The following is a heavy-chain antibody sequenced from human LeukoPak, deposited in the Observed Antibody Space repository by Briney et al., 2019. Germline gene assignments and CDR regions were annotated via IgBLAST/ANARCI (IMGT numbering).Heavy chain of an antibody. Sequence: SEALSLTCAVYGGSFSGYYWSWIRQPPGKGLEWIGEINHSGSTNFNPSLKSRVTISVDTSKNQFSLKLSSVTAADTAVYYCARGRDYWGQGTLVTVSS. CDR3: ARGRDY. CDR1: GGSFSGYY. CDR2: INHSGST. V-gene: IGHV4-34*01. J-gene: IGHJ4*02.